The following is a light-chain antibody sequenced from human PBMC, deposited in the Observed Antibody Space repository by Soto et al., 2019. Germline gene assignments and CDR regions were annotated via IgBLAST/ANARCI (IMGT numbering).Light chain of an antibody. J-gene: IGLJ3*02. V-gene: IGLV2-23*02. CDR3: CSYAGSSTFWV. CDR1: SSDVGSYNL. Sequence: QSALTQPASVSGSPGQSITISCTGTSSDVGSYNLVSWYQQHPGKAPKLMIYEVSKRPSGVFNRFSGSKSGNTASLTISGLQAEDEADYYCCSYAGSSTFWVFGGGTKVTVL. CDR2: EVS.